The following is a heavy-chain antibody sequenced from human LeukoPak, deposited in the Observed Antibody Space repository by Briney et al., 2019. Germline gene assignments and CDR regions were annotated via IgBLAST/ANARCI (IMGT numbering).Heavy chain of an antibody. V-gene: IGHV3-23*01. CDR3: AKKLSGSYKGFDY. D-gene: IGHD1-26*01. Sequence: GGSLRLSCAASGFTFSSYAMSWVRQAPGKGLEWVSGISDSGGTVYYADSVKGRFTISRDNSKNSLYLPMNSLRAEDTAVYYRAKKLSGSYKGFDYWGQGTLVTVSS. CDR1: GFTFSSYA. J-gene: IGHJ4*02. CDR2: ISDSGGTV.